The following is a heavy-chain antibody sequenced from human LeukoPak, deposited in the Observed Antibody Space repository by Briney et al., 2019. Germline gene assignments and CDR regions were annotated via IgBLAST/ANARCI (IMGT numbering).Heavy chain of an antibody. CDR3: ARRRYCSGGSCRKLGGPLRDYYYYMDV. D-gene: IGHD2-15*01. CDR2: INHSGST. V-gene: IGHV4-39*07. CDR1: GGSISNFSYY. J-gene: IGHJ6*03. Sequence: SETLSLTCTVSGGSISNFSYYWGWIRQPPGKGLEWIGEINHSGSTNYNPSLKSRVTISVDTSKNQFSLKLSSVTAADTAVYYCARRRYCSGGSCRKLGGPLRDYYYYMDVWGKGTTVTISS.